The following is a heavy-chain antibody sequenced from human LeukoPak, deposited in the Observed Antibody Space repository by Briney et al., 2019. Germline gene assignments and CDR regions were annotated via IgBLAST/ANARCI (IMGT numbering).Heavy chain of an antibody. D-gene: IGHD5-24*01. CDR1: GGTFSSYA. V-gene: IGHV1-69*05. CDR2: IIPIFGTA. J-gene: IGHJ4*02. CDR3: ARADGYKPFFDY. Sequence: ASVKVSCKASGGTFSSYAISWVRQAPGQGLEWMGGIIPIFGTANYAQKFQGRVTITTDESTSTAYMELSSLRSEETAVYYCARADGYKPFFDYWGQGTLVTVSS.